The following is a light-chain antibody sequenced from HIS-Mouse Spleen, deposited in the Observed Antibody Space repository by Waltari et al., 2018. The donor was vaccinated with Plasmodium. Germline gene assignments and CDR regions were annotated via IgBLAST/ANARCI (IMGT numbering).Light chain of an antibody. V-gene: IGKV3-20*01. J-gene: IGKJ4*01. CDR2: GAS. CDR3: QQYGSSPLT. Sequence: EIVLTQSPGTLSLSPGESATHSCRASQSGSSSYLAWYQQKPGQAPRLLIYGASSRATGIPDRFSGSGSGTDFTLTISRLEPEDFAVYYCQQYGSSPLTFGGGTKVEIK. CDR1: QSGSSSY.